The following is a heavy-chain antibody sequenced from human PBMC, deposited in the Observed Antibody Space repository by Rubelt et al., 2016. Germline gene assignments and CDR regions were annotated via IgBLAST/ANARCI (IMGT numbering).Heavy chain of an antibody. CDR3: ARVGATYYYGSGSYYNPPLFDY. J-gene: IGHJ4*02. CDR2: ISSSSSTI. Sequence: GLEWVSYISSSSSTIYYADSVKGRFTISRDNAKNSLYLQMNSLRAEDTAVYYCARVGATYYYGSGSYYNPPLFDYWGQGTLVTVSS. D-gene: IGHD3-10*01. V-gene: IGHV3-48*01.